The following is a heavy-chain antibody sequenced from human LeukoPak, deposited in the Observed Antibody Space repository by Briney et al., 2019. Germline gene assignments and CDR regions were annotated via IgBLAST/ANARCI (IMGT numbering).Heavy chain of an antibody. V-gene: IGHV3-30*04. CDR3: ANPAPPHGDYSYWFDP. Sequence: GRSLRLSCAASGFTFSSYAMHWVRRAPGKGLEWVAVISYDGSNKYYADSVKGRFTISRDNSKNTLYLQMNSLRAEDTAVYYCANPAPPHGDYSYWFDPWGQGTLVTVSS. D-gene: IGHD4-17*01. CDR2: ISYDGSNK. J-gene: IGHJ5*02. CDR1: GFTFSSYA.